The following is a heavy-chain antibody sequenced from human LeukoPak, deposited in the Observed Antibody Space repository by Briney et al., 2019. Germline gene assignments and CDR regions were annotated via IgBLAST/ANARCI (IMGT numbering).Heavy chain of an antibody. CDR3: ARDYDILTGYYDY. Sequence: PGGSLRLSCAASGFTFSSYSMNWVRQAPGKGLEWVSSISSSSSYIYYADSVKGRFTISRDNAKNSLYPQMNSLRAEDTAVYYCARDYDILTGYYDYWGQGTLVTVSS. CDR2: ISSSSSYI. CDR1: GFTFSSYS. D-gene: IGHD3-9*01. J-gene: IGHJ4*02. V-gene: IGHV3-21*01.